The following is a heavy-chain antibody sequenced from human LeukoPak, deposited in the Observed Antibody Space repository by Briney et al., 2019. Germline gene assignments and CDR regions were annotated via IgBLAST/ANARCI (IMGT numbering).Heavy chain of an antibody. V-gene: IGHV3-11*04. CDR3: ARSARYYYDAPYYMDV. CDR1: GLSLNNYA. CDR2: ISSSGGTM. J-gene: IGHJ6*03. D-gene: IGHD3-22*01. Sequence: PGGSLRLSCTASGLSLNNYAMSWIRQAPGKGLEWVSYISSSGGTMYYADSVKGRFTISRDNAKNSLYLQMNSLRAEDTAVYYCARSARYYYDAPYYMDVWGKGTMVTVSS.